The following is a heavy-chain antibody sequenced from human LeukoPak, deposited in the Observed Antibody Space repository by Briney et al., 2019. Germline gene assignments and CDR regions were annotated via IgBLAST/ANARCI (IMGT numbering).Heavy chain of an antibody. D-gene: IGHD3-9*01. CDR3: VRRVRYFGQNDY. CDR2: IYYTGST. CDR1: GASMSDYY. Sequence: SETLSLTCTVSGASMSDYYWSWIRQPPGKGLERIGYIYYTGSTDYNPSLKSRVTMSVDTSKNQISLKLSSVTAADSAVYYCVRRVRYFGQNDYWGQGTLVTVYS. J-gene: IGHJ4*02. V-gene: IGHV4-59*08.